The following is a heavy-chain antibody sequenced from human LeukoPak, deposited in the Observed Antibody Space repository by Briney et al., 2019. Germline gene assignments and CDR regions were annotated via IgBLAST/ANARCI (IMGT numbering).Heavy chain of an antibody. V-gene: IGHV3-13*01. CDR2: IGTAGDT. CDR3: ARGWQGGSFDY. D-gene: IGHD2-15*01. CDR1: GFTFSSYD. J-gene: IGHJ4*02. Sequence: GGSLRLSCAASGFTFSSYDMRWVRQATGKGLEWVSAIGTAGDTYYPGSVKGRFTISRENAKNSLYLQMNSLRAGDTAVYYCARGWQGGSFDYWGQGTLVTVSS.